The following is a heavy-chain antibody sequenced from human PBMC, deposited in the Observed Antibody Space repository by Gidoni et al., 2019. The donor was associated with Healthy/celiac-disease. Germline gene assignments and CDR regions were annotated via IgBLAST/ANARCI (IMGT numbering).Heavy chain of an antibody. CDR1: GGSISRYY. CDR3: ARDMSRGGDSGDAFDI. Sequence: QVQLQESGPGLVKPSETLSLTCTVSGGSISRYYWRWIRQPPGKGLEWIGYIYYSGSTNYNPSLKSRVTISVDTSKNQFSLKLSSVTAADTAVYYCARDMSRGGDSGDAFDIWGQGTMVTVSS. CDR2: IYYSGST. J-gene: IGHJ3*02. D-gene: IGHD2-21*02. V-gene: IGHV4-59*01.